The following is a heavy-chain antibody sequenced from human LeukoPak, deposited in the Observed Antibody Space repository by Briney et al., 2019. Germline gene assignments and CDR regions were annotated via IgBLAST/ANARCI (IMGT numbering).Heavy chain of an antibody. CDR1: GFTFSNHA. CDR2: ISGGGVAI. D-gene: IGHD6-19*01. J-gene: IGHJ4*02. V-gene: IGHV3-23*01. CDR3: AKDAPRTSGWYYFDY. Sequence: GGSLRLSCAASGFTFSNHAMSWVRQAPGKGLQWVSAISGGGVAIYYADSVKGRFTISRDNSRNTLYLQMNSLRAEDTAVYYCAKDAPRTSGWYYFDYWGQGTLVTVS.